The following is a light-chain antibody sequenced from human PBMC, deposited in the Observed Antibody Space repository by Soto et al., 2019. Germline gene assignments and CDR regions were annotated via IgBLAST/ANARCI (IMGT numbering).Light chain of an antibody. CDR1: ISNIGNNY. J-gene: IGLJ1*01. Sequence: QSVLTQRPAVSAATGQKVTISCSGTISNIGNNYVSWYQQLPGAAPTLLIYESNRRPTGIPDRFSGSKSATSATLDITGLQTGDEADYYCASWDHSLSGYVFGSGTKVTVL. V-gene: IGLV1-51*02. CDR3: ASWDHSLSGYV. CDR2: ESN.